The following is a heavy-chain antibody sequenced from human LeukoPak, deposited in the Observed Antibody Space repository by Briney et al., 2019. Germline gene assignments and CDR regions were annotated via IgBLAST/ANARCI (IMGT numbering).Heavy chain of an antibody. CDR1: GGSISSYY. CDR3: ARVVYGDSSKDFDY. Sequence: SETLSLTCTVSGGSISSYYWSWIRQPPGRGLEWIGEVNHGGTTNYNPSLKSRVIISADTSKNQFSLKLNSVTAADTAVYYCARVVYGDSSKDFDYWGQGTLVTVSS. D-gene: IGHD4-17*01. CDR2: VNHGGTT. J-gene: IGHJ4*02. V-gene: IGHV4-34*01.